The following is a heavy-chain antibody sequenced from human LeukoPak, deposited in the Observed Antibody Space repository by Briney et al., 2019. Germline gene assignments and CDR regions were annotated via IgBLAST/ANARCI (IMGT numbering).Heavy chain of an antibody. CDR2: INHSGST. CDR3: ARESARYCSSTSCSKYYFDY. D-gene: IGHD2-2*01. J-gene: IGHJ4*02. CDR1: GGSFSGYY. V-gene: IGHV4-34*01. Sequence: SETLSLTCAVYGGSFSGYYWSWIRQPPGKGLEWIGEINHSGSTNYNPSLKSRVTISVDTSKNQFSLKLSSVTAADTAVYYCARESARYCSSTSCSKYYFDYWGQGTLVTVSS.